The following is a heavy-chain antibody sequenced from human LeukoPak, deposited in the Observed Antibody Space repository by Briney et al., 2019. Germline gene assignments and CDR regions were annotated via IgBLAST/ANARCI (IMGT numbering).Heavy chain of an antibody. J-gene: IGHJ5*02. CDR3: ARSGSGSLDNWFGP. CDR1: GGTFSSYA. Sequence: ASVKVSCKASGGTFSSYAISWVRQAPGQGLEWMGGIIPIFGTANYAQKFQGRVTITADESTSTAYMELSSLRSEDTAVYYCARSGSGSLDNWFGPWGQGTLVTVSS. V-gene: IGHV1-69*13. CDR2: IIPIFGTA. D-gene: IGHD3-10*01.